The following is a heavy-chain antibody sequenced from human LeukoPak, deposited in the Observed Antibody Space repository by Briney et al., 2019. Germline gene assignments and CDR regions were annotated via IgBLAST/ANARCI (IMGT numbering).Heavy chain of an antibody. CDR1: GFTFSSYA. V-gene: IGHV3-23*01. CDR2: ISGSGGST. D-gene: IGHD3-10*01. J-gene: IGHJ3*02. Sequence: GGSLRLSCAASGFTFSSYAMSWVRQAPGKGLEWVSAISGSGGSTYYADSVKGRFTISRDNAKNSLYLQMNSLRAEDTAVYYCAREGTWFGDAFDIWGQGTMVTVSS. CDR3: AREGTWFGDAFDI.